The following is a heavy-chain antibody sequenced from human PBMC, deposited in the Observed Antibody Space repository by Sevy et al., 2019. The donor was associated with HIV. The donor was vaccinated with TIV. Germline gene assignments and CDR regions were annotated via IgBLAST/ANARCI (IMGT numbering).Heavy chain of an antibody. CDR1: GFTFSSYS. D-gene: IGHD4-17*01. Sequence: GGSLRLSCAASGFTFSSYSMNWVRQAPGKGLEWVSSISSSSSYIYYADSVKGRFTISRDNAKNSLYLQMSSLRAEDTAVYYCARATTVVTPAMDVWGKGTTVTVSS. V-gene: IGHV3-21*01. CDR3: ARATTVVTPAMDV. J-gene: IGHJ6*03. CDR2: ISSSSSYI.